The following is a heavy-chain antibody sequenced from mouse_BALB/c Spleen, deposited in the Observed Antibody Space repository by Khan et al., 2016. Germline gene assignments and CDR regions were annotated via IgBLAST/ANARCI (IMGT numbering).Heavy chain of an antibody. CDR2: INPTYGRT. CDR1: GYTFTSYW. D-gene: IGHD3-1*01. J-gene: IGHJ4*01. Sequence: QVQLQQSGAELVKPGTSVRLSCKASGYTFTSYWMHWMKQRPGQGLEWTGEINPTYGRTDYNEKFKTKATLTVDKSSSTVYMQPSSLTSEDSAVYYCARTGAPYDMDNWGQGTSVTVSS. CDR3: ARTGAPYDMDN. V-gene: IGHV1S81*02.